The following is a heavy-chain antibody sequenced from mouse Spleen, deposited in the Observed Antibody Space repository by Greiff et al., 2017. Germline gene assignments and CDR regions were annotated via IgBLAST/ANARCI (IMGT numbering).Heavy chain of an antibody. CDR3: ARSGLLRYPDY. Sequence: VQLVESGPELVKPGASVKISCKASGYAFSSSWMNWVKQRPGKGLEWIGRIYPGDGDTNYNGKFKGKATLTADKSSSTAYMQLSSLTSEDSAVYFCARSGLLRYPDYWGQGTTLTVSS. V-gene: IGHV1-82*01. CDR1: GYAFSSSW. D-gene: IGHD1-1*01. J-gene: IGHJ2*01. CDR2: IYPGDGDT.